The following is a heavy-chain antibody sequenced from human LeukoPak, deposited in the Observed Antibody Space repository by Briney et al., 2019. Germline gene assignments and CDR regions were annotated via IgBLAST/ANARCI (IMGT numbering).Heavy chain of an antibody. Sequence: PSETLSLTCTVSGGSISSYYWSWIRQPPGKGLEWIGYLFYSGSTNYNPSLQNRVTISADTSKNHFSLNLTSVTAADTAVYYCAREPTSGREPTSGRPLDYWGQGTLVTVSS. CDR1: GGSISSYY. CDR3: AREPTSGREPTSGRPLDY. CDR2: LFYSGST. V-gene: IGHV4-59*12. D-gene: IGHD5-12*01. J-gene: IGHJ4*02.